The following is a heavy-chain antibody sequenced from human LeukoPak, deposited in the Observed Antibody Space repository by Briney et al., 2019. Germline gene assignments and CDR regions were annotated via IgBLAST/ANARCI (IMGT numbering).Heavy chain of an antibody. CDR3: ARDRRDYSSGVD. D-gene: IGHD6-25*01. Sequence: GGSLRLSCAASGFTFSSSWMSWVRQAPGKGLEWVSVIYSGGSTYYADSVKGRFTISRDNSKNTLYLQMNSLRAEDTAVYYCARDRRDYSSGVDWGQGTLVTVSS. V-gene: IGHV3-53*01. CDR1: GFTFSSSW. CDR2: IYSGGST. J-gene: IGHJ4*02.